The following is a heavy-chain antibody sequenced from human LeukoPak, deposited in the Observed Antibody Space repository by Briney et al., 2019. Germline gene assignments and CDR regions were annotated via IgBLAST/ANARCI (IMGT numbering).Heavy chain of an antibody. D-gene: IGHD2-2*01. J-gene: IGHJ5*02. CDR1: GYTFTSYG. CDR2: ISAYNGNT. V-gene: IGHV1-18*01. CDR3: ARPFMGGYCSSTSCTNNWFDP. Sequence: ASVKVSCTASGYTFTSYGISWVRQAPGQGLEWMGWISAYNGNTNYAQKLQGRVTMTTDTSTSTAYMELRSLRSDDTAVYYCARPFMGGYCSSTSCTNNWFDPWGQGTLVTVSS.